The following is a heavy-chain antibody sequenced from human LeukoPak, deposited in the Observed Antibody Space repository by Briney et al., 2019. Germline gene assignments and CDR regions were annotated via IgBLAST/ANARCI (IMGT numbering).Heavy chain of an antibody. V-gene: IGHV3-53*01. CDR1: GFTVSSNY. D-gene: IGHD5-24*01. Sequence: GGSLRLSCAASGFTVSSNYMNWVRQAPGKGLEWVSVIYGGGNIYYADSVKGRFTISRDNSKNTLYLQMNSLRAEDTAVFYCARGAGYNYPYYFDYWGQGTLVTVSS. CDR3: ARGAGYNYPYYFDY. J-gene: IGHJ4*02. CDR2: IYGGGNI.